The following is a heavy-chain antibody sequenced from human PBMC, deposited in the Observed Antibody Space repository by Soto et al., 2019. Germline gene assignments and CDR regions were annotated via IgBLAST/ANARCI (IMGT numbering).Heavy chain of an antibody. CDR1: GFTVSSNY. CDR3: AAGYRGYAYYYGMDV. D-gene: IGHD5-12*01. Sequence: PWGSLRLSCAASGFTVSSNYMSWVRQAPGKGLEWVSVIYSGGSTYYADSVKGRFTISRDNSKNTLYLQMNSLRSEDTAVYYCAAGYRGYAYYYGMDVWGQGTTVTVSS. CDR2: IYSGGST. J-gene: IGHJ6*02. V-gene: IGHV3-53*01.